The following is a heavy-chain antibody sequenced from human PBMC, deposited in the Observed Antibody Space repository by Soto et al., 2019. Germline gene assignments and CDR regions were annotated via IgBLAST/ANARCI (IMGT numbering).Heavy chain of an antibody. D-gene: IGHD2-21*02. CDR1: GFRFSEHS. V-gene: IGHV3-48*02. Sequence: VVLVESGGGLVSPGGSLRLSCVASGFRFSEHSMNWVRQAPGKGLQWISYISSNSDKTYYADSVKGRFTVSRDNAKNALFLQMNSRRDDDTATYYCARLRKGSLVTAWGQGARLTVSS. J-gene: IGHJ4*02. CDR2: ISSNSDKT. CDR3: ARLRKGSLVTA.